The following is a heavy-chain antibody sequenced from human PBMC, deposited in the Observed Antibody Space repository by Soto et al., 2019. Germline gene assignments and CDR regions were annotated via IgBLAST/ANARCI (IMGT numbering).Heavy chain of an antibody. CDR1: GGTFSSYA. J-gene: IGHJ4*02. Sequence: QVQLVQSGAEVKKPGSSVKVSCKASGGTFSSYAISWVRQAPGQGLEWMGGIIPIFGTANYAQKFQGRVTITADESTSTAYMELSSLRSEDTAVYYCPRGRADSSGDYRYYFDYWGQGTLVTVSS. CDR2: IIPIFGTA. CDR3: PRGRADSSGDYRYYFDY. V-gene: IGHV1-69*12. D-gene: IGHD3-22*01.